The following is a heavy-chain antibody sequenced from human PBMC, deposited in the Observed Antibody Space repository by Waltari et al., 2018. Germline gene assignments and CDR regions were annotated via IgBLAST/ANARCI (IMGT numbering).Heavy chain of an antibody. CDR1: GFTFSIYG. J-gene: IGHJ4*02. Sequence: VQLEESGGGLVQPGGSLRLSCAASGFTFSIYGLDWVRQAPGKGLGWVSRINFDGSITKYADSVKGRFTISRDNAKNTLYLQMSSLRAEDTAVYYCVLGEKYFDFWGQGTLVTVSS. CDR3: VLGEKYFDF. CDR2: INFDGSIT. V-gene: IGHV3-74*03.